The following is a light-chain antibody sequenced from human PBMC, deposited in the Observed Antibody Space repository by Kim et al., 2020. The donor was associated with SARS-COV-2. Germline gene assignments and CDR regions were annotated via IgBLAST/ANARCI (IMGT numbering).Light chain of an antibody. V-gene: IGLV2-8*01. CDR1: TSDCVGYTW. Sequence: ADTVCGEGTTSDCVGYTWVSWYQQHPGKAPNLLIYEVGKRPSGVPDRFSGSKSGNTASLTVSGLQAEDEADYYCSSYASNIAWVFGGGTQLTVL. CDR3: SSYASNIAWV. CDR2: EVG. J-gene: IGLJ3*02.